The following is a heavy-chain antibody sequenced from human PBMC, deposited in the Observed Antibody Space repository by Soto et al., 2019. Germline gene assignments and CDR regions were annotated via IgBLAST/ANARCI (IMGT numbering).Heavy chain of an antibody. V-gene: IGHV4-34*01. CDR2: INHSGST. Sequence: SETLSLTCAVYGESFSGYYWSWIRRPPGKGLEWIGEINHSGSTNYNPSLQSRVTISVDTSKNQFSLKLSSVTAADTAVYYCATPPQSYINLDYWGQGTLVTVSS. J-gene: IGHJ4*02. CDR3: ATPPQSYINLDY. D-gene: IGHD5-18*01. CDR1: GESFSGYY.